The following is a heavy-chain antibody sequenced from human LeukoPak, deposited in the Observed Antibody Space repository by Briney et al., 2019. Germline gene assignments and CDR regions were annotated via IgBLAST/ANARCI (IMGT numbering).Heavy chain of an antibody. CDR2: ISAYNGNT. CDR1: GYTFTSYG. D-gene: IGHD5-18*01. CDR3: ARADTATGWFDP. V-gene: IGHV1-18*01. Sequence: ASVKVSCKASGYTFTSYGISRVRQAPGQGLEWMGWISAYNGNTNYAQKLQGRVTMTTDTSTSPAYMELRSLRSDDTAVYYCARADTATGWFDPWGQGTLVTVSS. J-gene: IGHJ5*02.